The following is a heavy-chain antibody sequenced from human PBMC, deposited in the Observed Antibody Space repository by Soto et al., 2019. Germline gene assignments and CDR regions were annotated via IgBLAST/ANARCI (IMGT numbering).Heavy chain of an antibody. D-gene: IGHD5-18*01. CDR1: GGSISSGGYY. J-gene: IGHJ4*02. Sequence: LSLTCTVSGGSISSGGYYWSWIRQHPGKGLEWIGYIYYSGSTYYNPSLKSRVTISVDTSKNQFSLKLSSVTAADTAVYYCATHTAMATVDYWGQGTLVTVSS. CDR3: ATHTAMATVDY. CDR2: IYYSGST. V-gene: IGHV4-31*03.